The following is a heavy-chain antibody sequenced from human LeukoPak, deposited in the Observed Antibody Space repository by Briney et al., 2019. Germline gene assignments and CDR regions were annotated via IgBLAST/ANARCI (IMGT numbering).Heavy chain of an antibody. D-gene: IGHD1/OR15-1a*01. CDR1: GFTFSNYW. V-gene: IGHV3-7*03. CDR2: IKQDGSEK. Sequence: GGSLRLSCAASGFTFSNYWMNWVRQAPGKGLEWVANIKQDGSEKHYVGSVKGRFTISRDNAENSLFLQMNSLRAEDTAVYYCTTVGIWNIITGEDRWGQGTLVAVSS. CDR3: TTVGIWNIITGEDR. J-gene: IGHJ5*02.